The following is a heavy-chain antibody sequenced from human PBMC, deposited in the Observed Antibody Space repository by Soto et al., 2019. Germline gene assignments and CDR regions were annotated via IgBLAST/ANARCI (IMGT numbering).Heavy chain of an antibody. CDR1: GGTFSSYA. V-gene: IGHV1-69*01. Sequence: QVQLVQSGAEVKKPGSSVKVSCKASGGTFSSYAISWGRQAPGQGLEWMGGIIPIFGTANYAQKFQGRVTITADESTSTAYMELSSLRSEDTAVYYCAREVLTNFQYQLPNYDAFDIWGKGTMVTVSS. D-gene: IGHD2-2*01. CDR2: IIPIFGTA. J-gene: IGHJ3*02. CDR3: AREVLTNFQYQLPNYDAFDI.